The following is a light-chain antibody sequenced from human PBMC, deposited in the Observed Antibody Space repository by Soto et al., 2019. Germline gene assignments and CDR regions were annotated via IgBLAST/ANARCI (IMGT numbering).Light chain of an antibody. Sequence: DIVLTQSPGTLSLSPGEGATLSCRASQSVRANSVAWYQQKPGQAPRVLIYDASSGATGIPDGFSGSGSGTDFTLAISRLEPEDFAVYYCLQYGTPPYTFXQGTKADIK. J-gene: IGKJ2*01. CDR1: QSVRANS. CDR3: LQYGTPPYT. V-gene: IGKV3-20*01. CDR2: DAS.